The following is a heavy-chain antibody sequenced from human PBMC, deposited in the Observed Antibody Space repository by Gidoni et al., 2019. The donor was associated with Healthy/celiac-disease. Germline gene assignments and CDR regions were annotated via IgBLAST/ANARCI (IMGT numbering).Heavy chain of an antibody. Sequence: VQLVESGGGFIQHGGSLRLSCAPSGFTVSRTYMSWVRQAPGKGLEWVSVIYSGGSTDYADSVKGRFTIARDNSKNTLYLQMNSLRAEDTAVYYCARDRGQFDPWGQGTLVTVSS. CDR3: ARDRGQFDP. D-gene: IGHD3-10*01. V-gene: IGHV3-53*01. J-gene: IGHJ5*02. CDR2: IYSGGST. CDR1: GFTVSRTY.